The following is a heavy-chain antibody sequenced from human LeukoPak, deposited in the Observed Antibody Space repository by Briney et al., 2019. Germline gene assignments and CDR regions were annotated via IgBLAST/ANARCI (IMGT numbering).Heavy chain of an antibody. CDR3: ARGGYSYGYRHIDY. CDR1: GYTFTRYD. Sequence: ASVKVSCKASGYTFTRYDIHWVRQAPGQGLEWMGWISAYNGNTSYAQKLQGRVTMTTDTSTSTAYMELRSLRSDDTAVYYCARGGYSYGYRHIDYWGQGTLVTVSS. D-gene: IGHD5-18*01. J-gene: IGHJ4*02. V-gene: IGHV1-18*01. CDR2: ISAYNGNT.